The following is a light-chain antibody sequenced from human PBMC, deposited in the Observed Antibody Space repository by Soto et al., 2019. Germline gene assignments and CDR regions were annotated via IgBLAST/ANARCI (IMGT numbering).Light chain of an antibody. CDR2: AAS. Sequence: DIQMTHSPSSLSASVGDRVTITCLASQSISSYLNWYQQKPGKAPKLLIYAASSLQSGVPPRFSGSGYGAEFTLTISSLQPEDFATYYCQQYNSYPLTFGGGTKVDI. CDR3: QQYNSYPLT. CDR1: QSISSY. J-gene: IGKJ4*01. V-gene: IGKV1-17*01.